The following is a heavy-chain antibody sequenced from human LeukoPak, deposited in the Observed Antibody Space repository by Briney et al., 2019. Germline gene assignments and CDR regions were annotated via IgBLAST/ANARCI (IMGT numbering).Heavy chain of an antibody. J-gene: IGHJ4*02. V-gene: IGHV3-11*06. CDR3: ASRLGDCSGGSCYVDYFDY. CDR2: ISSSSSYT. Sequence: PGGSLRLSCAASGFTFSDYYMSWIRQAPGKGLEWVSYISSSSSYTNCADSVKGRFTISRDNAKNSLYLQMNSLRAEDTAVYYCASRLGDCSGGSCYVDYFDYWGQGTLVTVSS. D-gene: IGHD2-15*01. CDR1: GFTFSDYY.